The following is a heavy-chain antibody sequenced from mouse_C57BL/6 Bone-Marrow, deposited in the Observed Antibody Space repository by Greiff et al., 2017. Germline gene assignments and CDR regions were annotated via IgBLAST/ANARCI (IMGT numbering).Heavy chain of an antibody. CDR1: GYTFTSSW. CDR2: IHPNSGST. CDR3: ASTTVVPFDY. Sequence: VPLPPPLSALVKPVASVQLSCQASGYTFTSSWMHLVKQRPGQGLEWIGMIHPNSGSTNYNEKFKSKSTLTVDKSSSTAYMQLSSLTSEDSAVYYCASTTVVPFDYWGQGTTLTVSS. J-gene: IGHJ2*01. V-gene: IGHV1-64*01. D-gene: IGHD1-1*01.